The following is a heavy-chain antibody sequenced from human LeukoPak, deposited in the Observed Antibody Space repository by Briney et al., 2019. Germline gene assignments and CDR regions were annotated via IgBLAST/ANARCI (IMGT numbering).Heavy chain of an antibody. CDR3: ARELPFDY. CDR2: IKSDGSRT. CDR1: ASTFSSNW. J-gene: IGHJ4*02. Sequence: GGSLRLSCAASASTFSSNWMHWVRQAPGKGLVWVSRIKSDGSRTDYADSVKGRFTISRDNAKKTLYLQMNSLRVEDTAVYYCARELPFDYWGQGTLVTVSS. V-gene: IGHV3-74*01.